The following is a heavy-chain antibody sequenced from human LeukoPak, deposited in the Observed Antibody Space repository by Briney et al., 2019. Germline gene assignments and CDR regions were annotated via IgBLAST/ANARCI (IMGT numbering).Heavy chain of an antibody. D-gene: IGHD2-15*01. CDR2: ISAYNGNT. Sequence: ASVKVSCKASGYTFTSYGISWVRQAPGQGLEGMGWISAYNGNTNYAQKLQGRVTMTTDTSTSTAYMELRSLRSDDTAVYYCARGRTGYCSGGSCPNWFDPWGQGTLVTVSS. J-gene: IGHJ5*02. CDR3: ARGRTGYCSGGSCPNWFDP. CDR1: GYTFTSYG. V-gene: IGHV1-18*01.